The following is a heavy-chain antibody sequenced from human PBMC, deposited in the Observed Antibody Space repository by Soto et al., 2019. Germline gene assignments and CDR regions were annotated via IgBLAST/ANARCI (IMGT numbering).Heavy chain of an antibody. CDR3: AKDHILVGPASKGGRGFYI. D-gene: IGHD2-2*01. J-gene: IGHJ3*02. Sequence: GGSLRLSCAASGFTFSSYAMSWVRQAPGKGLEWVSAISGSGGSTYYADSVKGRFTISRDNSKNTLYLQMNSLRAEDTAVYYYAKDHILVGPASKGGRGFYIWGQGTMVTVSS. V-gene: IGHV3-23*01. CDR1: GFTFSSYA. CDR2: ISGSGGST.